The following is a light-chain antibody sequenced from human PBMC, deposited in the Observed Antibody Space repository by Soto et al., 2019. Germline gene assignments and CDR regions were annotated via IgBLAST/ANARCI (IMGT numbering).Light chain of an antibody. CDR2: GAS. CDR1: QIVSSN. J-gene: IGKJ1*01. Sequence: EVVLTQSPGTLSLSPGERATLSCRASQIVSSNLAWYQQKPGQAPRLLIYGASTRATGIPARFSGSGSGTEFTLTISSLQSEDLAVYYCQQYNNWPRTFGQGTKVDIK. CDR3: QQYNNWPRT. V-gene: IGKV3-15*01.